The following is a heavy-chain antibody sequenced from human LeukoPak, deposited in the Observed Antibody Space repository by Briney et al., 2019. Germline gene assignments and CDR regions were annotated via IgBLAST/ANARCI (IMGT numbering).Heavy chain of an antibody. V-gene: IGHV5-51*01. CDR1: GYSLTSYW. CDR3: ARPGVITFGGVSRAWFDY. CDR2: IYPGDSDT. D-gene: IGHD3-16*01. Sequence: GESLKISCKGSGYSLTSYWIGWVRQMPGKGLEWMGIIYPGDSDTRYSPSFQGQVTISADKSISTAYLQWSSLKASDTAMYYCARPGVITFGGVSRAWFDYWGQGTLVTVSS. J-gene: IGHJ4*02.